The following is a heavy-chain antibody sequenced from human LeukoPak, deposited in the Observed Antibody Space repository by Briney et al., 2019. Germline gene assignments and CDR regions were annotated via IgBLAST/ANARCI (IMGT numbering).Heavy chain of an antibody. Sequence: SETLSLTCTVSGGSISSGSYCWSWIRQPAGKGLEWIGRIYTSGSTNYNPSLRSRVTISVDTSKNQFSLKLSSVTAADTAVYYFARAQNYYGLTPDAFDIWGQGTMVTVSS. J-gene: IGHJ3*02. D-gene: IGHD3-10*01. CDR2: IYTSGST. CDR1: GGSISSGSYC. CDR3: ARAQNYYGLTPDAFDI. V-gene: IGHV4-61*02.